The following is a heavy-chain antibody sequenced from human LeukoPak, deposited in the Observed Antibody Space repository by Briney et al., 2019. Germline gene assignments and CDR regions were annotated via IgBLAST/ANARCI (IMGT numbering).Heavy chain of an antibody. J-gene: IGHJ5*02. CDR2: IIPTFGTA. V-gene: IGHV1-69*06. CDR3: ARDVGGYSVNWFDP. CDR1: GGTFSSYA. Sequence: ASVKVSCKASGGTFSSYAISWVRQAPGQGLEWMGGIIPTFGTANYAQKFQGRVTVTADKSTSTAYMELSSLRSEDTAVYYCARDVGGYSVNWFDPWGQGTLVTVSS. D-gene: IGHD2-15*01.